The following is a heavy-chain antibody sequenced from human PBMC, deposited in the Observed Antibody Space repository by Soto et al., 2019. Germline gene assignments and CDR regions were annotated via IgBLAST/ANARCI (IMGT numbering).Heavy chain of an antibody. J-gene: IGHJ6*02. Sequence: QVQLVQSGAEVKKPGASVKVSCKASGYTFTSYGISWVRQAPGQGLEWMGWIIAYNGNTNYAQKLQGRVTMTTDTSTSTAYMELRSLRSDDTAVYYCARDSSISWYWGKISYYYYYGMDVWGQGTTVTVSS. CDR2: IIAYNGNT. D-gene: IGHD6-13*01. CDR3: ARDSSISWYWGKISYYYYYGMDV. V-gene: IGHV1-18*04. CDR1: GYTFTSYG.